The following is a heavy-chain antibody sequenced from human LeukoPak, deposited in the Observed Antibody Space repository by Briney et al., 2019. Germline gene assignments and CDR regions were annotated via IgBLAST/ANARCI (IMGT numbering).Heavy chain of an antibody. CDR1: GFTFSSYA. D-gene: IGHD6-19*01. Sequence: GGSLRLSCAASGFTFSSYAMSWVRQAPGKGLEWVSAISGSGGSTYYADSVRGRFTISRDNSKNTLYLQKNSLRADDTAIYYCAKSMTLQWRGFFDLWGRGTHVTVSS. CDR2: ISGSGGST. J-gene: IGHJ2*01. V-gene: IGHV3-23*01. CDR3: AKSMTLQWRGFFDL.